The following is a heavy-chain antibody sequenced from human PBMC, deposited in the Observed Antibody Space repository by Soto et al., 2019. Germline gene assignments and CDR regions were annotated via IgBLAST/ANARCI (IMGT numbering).Heavy chain of an antibody. D-gene: IGHD3-10*01. CDR3: AKCLPPWGGSGSYWEYYYYYYGMDV. CDR1: GFPVSSYA. Sequence: QPGGSLRLSCAASGFPVSSYAMSWVRQAPGKGLEWVSAISGSGGSTYYADSVKGRFTISRDNSKNTLYLQMNSLRAEDTAVYYCAKCLPPWGGSGSYWEYYYYYYGMDVWGQGTTVTVSS. CDR2: ISGSGGST. J-gene: IGHJ6*02. V-gene: IGHV3-23*01.